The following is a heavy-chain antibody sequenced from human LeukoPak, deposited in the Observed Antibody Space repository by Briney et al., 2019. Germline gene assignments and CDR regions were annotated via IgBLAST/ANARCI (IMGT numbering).Heavy chain of an antibody. J-gene: IGHJ4*02. V-gene: IGHV2-70*01. CDR1: GFSLSTSGMC. CDR3: ARIQGSGWYLDY. Sequence: SGPALVKPSRTLTLTCTFSGFSLSTSGMCVSWIRQPPGKALEWLALIDWDDDKYYSTSLKTRLTISKDTSKNQVVLTMTNMDPVDTATYYCARIQGSGWYLDYWGQGTLVTVSS. CDR2: IDWDDDK. D-gene: IGHD6-19*01.